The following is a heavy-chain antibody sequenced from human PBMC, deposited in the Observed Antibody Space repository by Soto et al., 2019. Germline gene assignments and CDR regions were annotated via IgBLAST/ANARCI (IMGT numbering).Heavy chain of an antibody. CDR3: ARAYYYGSGSYWVDDYYGMDV. J-gene: IGHJ6*02. CDR1: GGSFSGYY. V-gene: IGHV4-34*01. CDR2: INHSGST. Sequence: SETLSLTCAVYGGSFSGYYWSWIRQPPGKGLEWIGEINHSGSTNYNPSLKSRVTISVDTSKNQFSLKLSSVTAADTAVYYCARAYYYGSGSYWVDDYYGMDVWGQGTTVTVSS. D-gene: IGHD3-10*01.